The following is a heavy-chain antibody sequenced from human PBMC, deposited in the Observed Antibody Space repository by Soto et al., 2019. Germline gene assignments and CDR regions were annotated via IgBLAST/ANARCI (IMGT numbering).Heavy chain of an antibody. CDR3: AREGNYYGAANRID. Sequence: EVQLVESGGGLVKPGGSLRLSCAASGFTFSSYSMNWVRQAPGKGLEWVSSISSSSSYIYYADSVKGRFTISRDNAKNSLYLQMNSLRDEDTAVYYCAREGNYYGAANRIDWGQGTLVTVSS. V-gene: IGHV3-21*01. CDR1: GFTFSSYS. CDR2: ISSSSSYI. J-gene: IGHJ4*02. D-gene: IGHD3-10*01.